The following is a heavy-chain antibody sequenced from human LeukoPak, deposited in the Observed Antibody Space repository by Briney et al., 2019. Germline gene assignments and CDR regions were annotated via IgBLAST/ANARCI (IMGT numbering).Heavy chain of an antibody. J-gene: IGHJ4*02. V-gene: IGHV4-59*08. D-gene: IGHD6-13*01. CDR1: GRSISSFY. CDR2: IYYSGRT. Sequence: SETLSLTCTVSGRSISSFYWRSIRQQPGKGLEWVGYIYYSGRTNYNPSIKSRVTISVDTSKNQFSLRLNSVTAADTAVYYCARLSSGSSSWYDIDYWGQGTLVTVSS. CDR3: ARLSSGSSSWYDIDY.